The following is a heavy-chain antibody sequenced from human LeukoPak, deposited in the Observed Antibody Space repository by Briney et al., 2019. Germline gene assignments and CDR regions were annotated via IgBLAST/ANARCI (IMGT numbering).Heavy chain of an antibody. Sequence: SETLSLTCTVSGGSISSYYWSWIRQPPGKGLEWIGYIYTSGSTNYNPSLKSRVTISVDTSKNQFSLKLSSVTAADTAVYYCARLVHGDFDYWGQGTLVNVSS. CDR1: GGSISSYY. J-gene: IGHJ4*02. V-gene: IGHV4-4*09. CDR2: IYTSGST. D-gene: IGHD4-17*01. CDR3: ARLVHGDFDY.